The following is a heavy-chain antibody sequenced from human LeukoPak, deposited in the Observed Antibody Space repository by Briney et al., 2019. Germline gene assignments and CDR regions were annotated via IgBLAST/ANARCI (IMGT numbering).Heavy chain of an antibody. CDR1: GGSISSYY. V-gene: IGHV4-59*01. Sequence: KPSETLSLTCTVSGGSISSYYWSWIRQPPGKGLEWTGYIYYSGSTTYNPSLKSRVTISVDTSKNQFSLKLSSVTAADTAVYYCARGFAYGDTGSFDYWGQGTLVTVSS. CDR2: IYYSGST. D-gene: IGHD4-17*01. J-gene: IGHJ4*02. CDR3: ARGFAYGDTGSFDY.